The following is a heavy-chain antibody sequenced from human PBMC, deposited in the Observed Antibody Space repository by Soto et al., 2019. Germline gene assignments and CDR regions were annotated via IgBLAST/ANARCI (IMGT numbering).Heavy chain of an antibody. CDR2: INAGNGNT. V-gene: IGHV1-3*01. Sequence: ASVKVSCKASGYTFTSYAMHWVRQAPGQRLEWMGWINAGNGNTKYSQKFQGRVTITRDTSASTAYMELSSLRSEDTAVYYCARFHPIDIVVVPAATYDAFDIWGQGTMVTVSS. CDR3: ARFHPIDIVVVPAATYDAFDI. J-gene: IGHJ3*02. D-gene: IGHD2-2*01. CDR1: GYTFTSYA.